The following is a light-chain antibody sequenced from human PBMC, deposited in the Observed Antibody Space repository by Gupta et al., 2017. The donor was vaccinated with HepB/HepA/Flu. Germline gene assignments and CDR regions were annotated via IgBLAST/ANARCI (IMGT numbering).Light chain of an antibody. Sequence: EIVLTQSPGTLSLSPGERATLSCRASQNVRRNLAWYQQKPGQPPRLLMYVASTRASTVPARFSGTGSGTDFTLTISSLQPEDFGVYFCQQYNDWPLSFGGGTKVEIK. J-gene: IGKJ4*01. CDR3: QQYNDWPLS. CDR1: QNVRRN. CDR2: VAS. V-gene: IGKV3-15*01.